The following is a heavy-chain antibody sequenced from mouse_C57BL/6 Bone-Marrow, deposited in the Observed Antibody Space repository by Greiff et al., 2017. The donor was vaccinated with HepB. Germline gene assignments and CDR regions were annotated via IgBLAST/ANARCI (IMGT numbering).Heavy chain of an antibody. Sequence: QVQLQQSGPELVKPGASVKISCKASGYAFSSSWMNWVKQRPGKGLEWIGRIYPGDGDTNYNGKFKGKATLTADKSSSTAYMQLSSLTSEDSVVYFCGILRSGLWYFDVWGTGTTVTVSS. CDR1: GYAFSSSW. J-gene: IGHJ1*03. D-gene: IGHD1-1*01. V-gene: IGHV1-82*01. CDR3: GILRSGLWYFDV. CDR2: IYPGDGDT.